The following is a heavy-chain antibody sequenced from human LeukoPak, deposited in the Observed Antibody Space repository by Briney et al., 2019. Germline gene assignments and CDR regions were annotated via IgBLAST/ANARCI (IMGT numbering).Heavy chain of an antibody. V-gene: IGHV3-30*04. CDR2: ISYDGSHK. CDR3: AREGCSSTSCYEEDPDYYYYYGMDV. D-gene: IGHD2-2*01. J-gene: IGHJ6*04. CDR1: GFTFSSYA. Sequence: GRSLRLSCAASGFTFSSYAMHWVRQAPGKGLEWVAVISYDGSHKNYADSVKGRFTISRDNSKNTVYLQMNSLRPEDTAVYYCAREGCSSTSCYEEDPDYYYYYGMDVWGEGTTVTVSS.